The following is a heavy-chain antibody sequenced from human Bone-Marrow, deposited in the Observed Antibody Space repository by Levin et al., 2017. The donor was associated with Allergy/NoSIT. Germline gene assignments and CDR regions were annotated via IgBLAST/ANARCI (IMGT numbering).Heavy chain of an antibody. V-gene: IGHV3-23*01. D-gene: IGHD2-8*02. J-gene: IGHJ4*02. CDR2: ISGSGGST. Sequence: GGSLRLSCAASGFTFSSYAMSWVRQAPGKGLEWVSAISGSGGSTYYADSVKGRFTISRDNSKNTLYLQMNSLRAEDTAVYYCAKDEVGYCTGGVCYTPGFWMVQGGYENWGQGTPVTVSS. CDR1: GFTFSSYA. CDR3: AKDEVGYCTGGVCYTPGFWMVQGGYEN.